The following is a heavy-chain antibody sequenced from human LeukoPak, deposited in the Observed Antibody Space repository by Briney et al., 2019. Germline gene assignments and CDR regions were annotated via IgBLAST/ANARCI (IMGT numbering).Heavy chain of an antibody. CDR2: INPSGGST. D-gene: IGHD3-22*01. CDR3: ARDVYDSSGYYHLAGY. V-gene: IGHV1-46*01. Sequence: GASVKVSCKASGGTFSSYAISWVRQAPGQGLEWMGIINPSGGSTSYAQKFQGRVTMTRDTSTSTVYMELSSLRSEDTAVYYCARDVYDSSGYYHLAGYWGQGTLVTVSS. J-gene: IGHJ4*02. CDR1: GGTFSSYA.